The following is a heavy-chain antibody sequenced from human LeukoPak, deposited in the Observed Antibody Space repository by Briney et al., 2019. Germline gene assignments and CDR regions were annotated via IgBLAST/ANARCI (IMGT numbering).Heavy chain of an antibody. CDR3: ARLATYYYGSGSYYKPERLDY. CDR2: INHSGST. V-gene: IGHV4-34*01. Sequence: SETLSLTCAVYGGSFSGYYWSWIRQPPGKGLEWIGEINHSGSTNYNPSLKSRVTISVDTSKNQFSLKLSSVTAADTAVYYCARLATYYYGSGSYYKPERLDYWGQGTLVTVSS. J-gene: IGHJ4*02. D-gene: IGHD3-10*01. CDR1: GGSFSGYY.